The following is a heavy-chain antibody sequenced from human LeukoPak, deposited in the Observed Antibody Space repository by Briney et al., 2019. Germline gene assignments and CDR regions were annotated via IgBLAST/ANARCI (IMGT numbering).Heavy chain of an antibody. CDR1: GFTFSDYY. J-gene: IGHJ3*02. V-gene: IGHV3-11*04. D-gene: IGHD5-12*01. Sequence: GGSLRLSCAASGFTFSDYYMSWIRQAPGKGLEWVSYISSSGSTIYYADSVKGRFTVSRDNAENSLYLQMNSLRAEDTAVYYCARGGYSGYDLNAFDIWGQGTMVTVSS. CDR2: ISSSGSTI. CDR3: ARGGYSGYDLNAFDI.